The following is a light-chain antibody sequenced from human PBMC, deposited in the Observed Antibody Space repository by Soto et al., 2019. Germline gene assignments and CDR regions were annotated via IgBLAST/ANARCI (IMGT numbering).Light chain of an antibody. CDR2: GTS. Sequence: EIVLTQSPGTLSLSPGERATLSCRASQSVSSSYLAWYQQKPGQAPRLLIYGTSSRATAIPDRFSGSGSGTDFTLTISRLEPEDFEVYYCQQYGSSSWTFGQGTKVEIK. J-gene: IGKJ1*01. CDR1: QSVSSSY. CDR3: QQYGSSSWT. V-gene: IGKV3-20*01.